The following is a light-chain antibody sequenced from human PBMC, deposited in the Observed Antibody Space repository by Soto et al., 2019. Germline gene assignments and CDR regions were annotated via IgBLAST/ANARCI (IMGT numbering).Light chain of an antibody. CDR3: SSHGGSNNFYI. Sequence: QSALTQPRSATGYTAQSVTISSIGTSSDVGAYNYVSWYQQHPGKVPKLMIYEVSKRPSGVPDRFSASKSGNTASLTVSGLQAEDEADYYCSSHGGSNNFYICGTGTKVTVL. CDR2: EVS. CDR1: SSDVGAYNY. V-gene: IGLV2-8*01. J-gene: IGLJ1*01.